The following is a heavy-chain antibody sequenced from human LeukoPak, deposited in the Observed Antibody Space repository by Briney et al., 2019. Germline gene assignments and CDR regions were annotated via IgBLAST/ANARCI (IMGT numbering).Heavy chain of an antibody. D-gene: IGHD3-3*01. CDR2: ISWNSGSI. CDR3: ARDSLFWELDV. CDR1: GFTFDDYA. J-gene: IGHJ6*04. V-gene: IGHV3-9*01. Sequence: GESLRLSCAASGFTFDDYAMHWVRQAPGKGLEWVSGISWNSGSIGYADSVKGRFTISRDNAKNSLYLQMNSLRAEDTAVYYCARDSLFWELDVWGKGTTVTVSS.